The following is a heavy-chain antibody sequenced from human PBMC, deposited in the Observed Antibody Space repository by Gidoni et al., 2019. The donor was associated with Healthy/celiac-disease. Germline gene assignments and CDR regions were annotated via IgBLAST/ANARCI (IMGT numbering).Heavy chain of an antibody. J-gene: IGHJ4*02. Sequence: QVQLQHWGAGPLKPSETMSLTCAVYGGSFSGYYWSWIRQPPGKGLEWIGEINHSGSTNYNPSLKSRVTISVDTSKNQFSLKLSSVTAADTAVYYCASLPRGQQFSNWGQVTLVTVSS. CDR1: GGSFSGYY. CDR3: ASLPRGQQFSN. D-gene: IGHD6-13*01. CDR2: INHSGST. V-gene: IGHV4-34*01.